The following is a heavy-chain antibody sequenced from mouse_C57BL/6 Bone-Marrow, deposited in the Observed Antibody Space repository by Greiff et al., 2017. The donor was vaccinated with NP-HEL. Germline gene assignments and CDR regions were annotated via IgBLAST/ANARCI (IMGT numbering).Heavy chain of an antibody. V-gene: IGHV5-4*01. CDR3: AREGDDYDTGFDY. D-gene: IGHD2-4*01. CDR1: GFTFSSYA. CDR2: ISDGGSYT. J-gene: IGHJ2*01. Sequence: EVQLQESGGGLVKPGGSLKLSCAASGFTFSSYAMSWVRQTPEKRLEWVATISDGGSYTYYPDNVKGRFTISRDNAKNNLYLQMSHLKSEDTAMYYCAREGDDYDTGFDYWGQGTTLTVSS.